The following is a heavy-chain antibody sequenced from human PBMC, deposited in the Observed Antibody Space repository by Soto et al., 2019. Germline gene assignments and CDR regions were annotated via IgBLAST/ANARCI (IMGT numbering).Heavy chain of an antibody. V-gene: IGHV1-18*01. J-gene: IGHJ4*02. CDR3: AREGMDIVATTDFDY. D-gene: IGHD5-12*01. CDR1: GYTFTSYG. Sequence: GASVKVSCKASGYTFTSYGSSWVRQAPGQGLEWMGWISAYNGNTNYAQKLQGRVTMTTDTSTSTAYMELRSLRSDDTAVYYCAREGMDIVATTDFDYWGQGTLVTVSS. CDR2: ISAYNGNT.